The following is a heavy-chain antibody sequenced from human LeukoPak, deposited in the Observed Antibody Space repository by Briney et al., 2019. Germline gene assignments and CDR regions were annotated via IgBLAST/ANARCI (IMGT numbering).Heavy chain of an antibody. D-gene: IGHD3-22*01. CDR3: ARGNYDSSGYYYA. Sequence: PSETLSLTCTVSGGSISSGGYYWSWIRQHPGKGLEWIGYIYYSGSTYYNPSLKSRVTISVDTSKNQFSLKLSSVTAADTAVYYCARGNYDSSGYYYAWGQGTPVTVSS. CDR1: GGSISSGGYY. V-gene: IGHV4-31*03. J-gene: IGHJ5*02. CDR2: IYYSGST.